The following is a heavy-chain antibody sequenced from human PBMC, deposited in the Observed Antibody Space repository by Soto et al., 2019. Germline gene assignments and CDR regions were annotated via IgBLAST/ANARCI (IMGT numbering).Heavy chain of an antibody. CDR3: ARGRKYGSGTGNSYYYYMDV. Sequence: GGSLRLSCAASGFTFSSYSMNWVRQAPGKGLEWVSYINSASSTIYYADSVKGRFTISRDNAKNSLYLQMNSLRAEDTAVYYCARGRKYGSGTGNSYYYYMDVWGKGTTVTVSS. J-gene: IGHJ6*03. D-gene: IGHD3-10*01. V-gene: IGHV3-48*01. CDR1: GFTFSSYS. CDR2: INSASSTI.